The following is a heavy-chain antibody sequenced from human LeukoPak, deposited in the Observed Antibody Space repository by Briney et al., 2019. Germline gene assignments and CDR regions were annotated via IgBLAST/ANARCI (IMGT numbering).Heavy chain of an antibody. CDR3: ARYFVGWSYDAFDI. V-gene: IGHV1-2*02. Sequence: GASVKVSCKASGYTFTGYYMHWVRQAPGQGLEWMGWINPNSGGTNYAQKFQGRVTMTRDTSISTAYMELSRLRSDDTAVYYCARYFVGWSYDAFDIWGQGTMVTVSS. CDR2: INPNSGGT. CDR1: GYTFTGYY. D-gene: IGHD2-15*01. J-gene: IGHJ3*02.